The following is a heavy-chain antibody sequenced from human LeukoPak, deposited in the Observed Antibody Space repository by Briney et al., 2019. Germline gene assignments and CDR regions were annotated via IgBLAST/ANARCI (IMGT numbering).Heavy chain of an antibody. CDR3: ATYTHWVAGDV. CDR1: GLTFSETW. CDR2: IKEDGSEK. V-gene: IGHV3-7*01. J-gene: IGHJ6*02. D-gene: IGHD3-16*01. Sequence: GGSLRLSCAASGLTFSETWMSWVRQAPGQGLEWVAAIKEDGSEKDYVDSVKGLFTISRDNAKNSLYLQMNSLRAEDTAVYYCATYTHWVAGDVWGQGTTVSVSS.